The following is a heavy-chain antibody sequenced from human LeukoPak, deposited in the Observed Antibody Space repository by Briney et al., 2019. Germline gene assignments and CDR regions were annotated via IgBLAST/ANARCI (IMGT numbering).Heavy chain of an antibody. CDR3: ARFYGPGEFFDY. CDR2: INWNGGST. D-gene: IGHD3-10*01. V-gene: IGHV3-20*04. CDR1: GFTFSSYG. J-gene: IGHJ4*02. Sequence: GGSLRLSCAASGFTFSSYGMHWVRQAPGKGLEWVSGINWNGGSTGYADSVKGRFTISRDNAKNSLYLQMNSLRAEDTAAYYCARFYGPGEFFDYWGQGTLVTVSS.